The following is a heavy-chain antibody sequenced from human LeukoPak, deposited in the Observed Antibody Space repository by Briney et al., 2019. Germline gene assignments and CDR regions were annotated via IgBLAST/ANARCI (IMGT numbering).Heavy chain of an antibody. CDR2: INAGNGNT. J-gene: IGHJ4*02. Sequence: APVKVSCKASGYTFTSYAMHWVRQAPGQRLEWMGWINAGNGNTKYSQKIQGRVTITRDTSASTAYMELSSLRSEDTAVYYCARGARWGDSSGWYAYYFDYWGQGTLVTVSS. CDR1: GYTFTSYA. V-gene: IGHV1-3*01. D-gene: IGHD6-19*01. CDR3: ARGARWGDSSGWYAYYFDY.